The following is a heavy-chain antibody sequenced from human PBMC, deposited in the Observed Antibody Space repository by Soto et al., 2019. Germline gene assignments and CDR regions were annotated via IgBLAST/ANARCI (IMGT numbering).Heavy chain of an antibody. CDR1: GFRLSGYW. Sequence: PAGSLRLSCASSGFRLSGYWMFWVRQVPGKGLMWVSHIKGDGTSTYYADSVRGRFTISRDNSKNTLYLQMNDLRAEDTAIYFCARAPRNTGLDPWGPGPLLTVSS. CDR2: IKGDGTST. V-gene: IGHV3-74*01. J-gene: IGHJ5*02. D-gene: IGHD4-4*01. CDR3: ARAPRNTGLDP.